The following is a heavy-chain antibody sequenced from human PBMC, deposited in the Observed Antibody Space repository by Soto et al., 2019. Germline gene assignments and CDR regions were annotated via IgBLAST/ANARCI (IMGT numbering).Heavy chain of an antibody. J-gene: IGHJ4*02. CDR1: GFTFSSYW. CDR3: ARAPVGIAAAGTGGY. D-gene: IGHD6-13*01. CDR2: INSDGSST. Sequence: GGSLRLSCAASGFTFSSYWMHWVRQAPGKGLVWVSRINSDGSSTSYADSVKGRFTISRDNAKNTLYLQMNSLRAEDTAVYYCARAPVGIAAAGTGGYWGQGTLVTVSS. V-gene: IGHV3-74*01.